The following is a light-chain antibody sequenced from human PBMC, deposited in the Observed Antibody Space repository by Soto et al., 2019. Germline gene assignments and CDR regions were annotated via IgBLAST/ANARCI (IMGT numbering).Light chain of an antibody. CDR2: GAS. CDR3: QQYQTWPRT. Sequence: EIVMTHSPVTLSVSLCETVALTCRASQTISRYLAWYQQKSGQVPEILVYGASTRATGFPARFSGSGSGTAFTLTISSLQSEDVAIYYCQQYQTWPRTFGQGAKVDIK. V-gene: IGKV3-15*01. CDR1: QTISRY. J-gene: IGKJ1*01.